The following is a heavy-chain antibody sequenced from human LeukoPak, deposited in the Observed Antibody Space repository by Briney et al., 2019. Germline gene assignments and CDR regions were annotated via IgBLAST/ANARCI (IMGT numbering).Heavy chain of an antibody. CDR1: GECFSSDK. Sequence: GGSLRLSCAASGECFSSDKMNWICQAPGKGLEWVSYITNTGSTIYYADSVKGRVTISRDNAKNSLYLQMNSLRAEDTAVYYCETIYGDNGYWGQGTLVTVSS. CDR2: ITNTGSTI. V-gene: IGHV3-48*03. CDR3: ETIYGDNGY. D-gene: IGHD4-17*01. J-gene: IGHJ4*02.